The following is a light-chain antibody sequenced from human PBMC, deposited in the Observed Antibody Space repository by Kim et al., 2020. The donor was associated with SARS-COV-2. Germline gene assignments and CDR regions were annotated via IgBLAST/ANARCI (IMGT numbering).Light chain of an antibody. Sequence: PGERATLSCRASQIVDSRYLAWYQQKPGQAPRLLIYGTSTRATGIPDRFTGGGSGTDFTLTINTLEPDDFAMYYCQQYDTSPGWTFGQGTKVDIK. CDR3: QQYDTSPGWT. CDR2: GTS. J-gene: IGKJ1*01. V-gene: IGKV3-20*01. CDR1: QIVDSRY.